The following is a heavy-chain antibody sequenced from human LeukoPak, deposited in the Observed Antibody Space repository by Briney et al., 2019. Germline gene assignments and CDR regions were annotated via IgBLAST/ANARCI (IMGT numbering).Heavy chain of an antibody. CDR2: INPNSGGT. CDR1: GYTFTGYY. D-gene: IGHD3-3*01. CDR3: ARTRFYDFWSGYSDGMDV. J-gene: IGHJ6*02. Sequence: GASVKVSCKASGYTFTGYYMHWVRQASGQGLEWMGWINPNSGGTNYAQKFQGRVTMTRDTSISTAYMELSRLRSDDTAVYYCARTRFYDFWSGYSDGMDVWGQGTTVTVSS. V-gene: IGHV1-2*02.